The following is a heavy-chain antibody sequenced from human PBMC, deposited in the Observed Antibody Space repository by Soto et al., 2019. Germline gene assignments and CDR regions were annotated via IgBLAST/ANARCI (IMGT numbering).Heavy chain of an antibody. CDR1: GFTFSSYA. V-gene: IGHV3-30-3*01. Sequence: QVQLVESGGGVVQPGRSLRLSCAASGFTFSSYAMHWVRQAPGKGLEWVAVISYDGSNKYYADSVKGRFTISRDNSKNTLYLQMNSLRADDTPVYYCARPVWRDDYKWGYFDLWDSGTLVTVSS. CDR2: ISYDGSNK. J-gene: IGHJ2*01. D-gene: IGHD4-4*01. CDR3: ARPVWRDDYKWGYFDL.